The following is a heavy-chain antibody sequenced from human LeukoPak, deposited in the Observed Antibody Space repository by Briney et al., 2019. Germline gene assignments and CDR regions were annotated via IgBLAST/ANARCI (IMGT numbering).Heavy chain of an antibody. CDR3: GRVDRGTYTAFDY. CDR1: GYTFTGYY. J-gene: IGHJ4*02. CDR2: INPNSGGT. Sequence: ASVKASCKASGYTFTGYYIHWVRQAPGQGLEWMGWINPNSGGTNYAQKFQGRVTMTRDTSISTAYMELNRLKSDDTAVYYCGRVDRGTYTAFDYWGQGTLVTVSS. V-gene: IGHV1-2*02. D-gene: IGHD2-2*03.